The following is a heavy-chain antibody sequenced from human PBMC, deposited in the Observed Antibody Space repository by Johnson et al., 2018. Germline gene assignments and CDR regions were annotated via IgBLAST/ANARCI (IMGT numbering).Heavy chain of an antibody. CDR2: IKQDESEK. Sequence: EVQLVESGGGLVQPGGSLRLSCVASGFTFSNYWMSWVRQAPGKGLEWVANIKQDESEKYYVDSVKGRFTISRDNAKNSLFLQMNSLRAEDRAVYYCASRYYDPSGFFAYFQHWGXGTLVTVSS. V-gene: IGHV3-7*01. J-gene: IGHJ1*01. CDR1: GFTFSNYW. D-gene: IGHD3-22*01. CDR3: ASRYYDPSGFFAYFQH.